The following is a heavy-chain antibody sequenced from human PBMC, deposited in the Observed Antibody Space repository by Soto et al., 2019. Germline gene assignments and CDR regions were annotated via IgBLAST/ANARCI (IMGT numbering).Heavy chain of an antibody. CDR2: IKEDGSER. Sequence: GESLKISCAASGFTFCSYWLSWVRQAPGKGLEWVANIKEDGSERYYVDSVKGRFTISRDNAKNSLYLQMNSLRAEDTAVYYCARATGADKEDYSGQGTLVTVSS. J-gene: IGHJ4*02. V-gene: IGHV3-7*04. D-gene: IGHD3-10*01. CDR1: GFTFCSYW. CDR3: ARATGADKEDY.